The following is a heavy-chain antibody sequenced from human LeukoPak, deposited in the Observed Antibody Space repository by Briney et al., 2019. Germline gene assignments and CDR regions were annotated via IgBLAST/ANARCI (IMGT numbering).Heavy chain of an antibody. CDR2: IWYDGSNK. Sequence: GGSLRLSCAASGFTFSSYGMHWVRQAPGKGLEWVAVIWYDGSNKYYADSVKGRFTISRDNSKNTLYLQMNSLRAEDTAVYYCAKGLRYYGSGSNSLDYWGQGTLVTVSS. D-gene: IGHD3-10*01. CDR3: AKGLRYYGSGSNSLDY. CDR1: GFTFSSYG. J-gene: IGHJ4*02. V-gene: IGHV3-30*02.